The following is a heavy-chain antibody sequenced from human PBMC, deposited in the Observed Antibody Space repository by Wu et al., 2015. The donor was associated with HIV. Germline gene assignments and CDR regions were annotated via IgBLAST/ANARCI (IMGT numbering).Heavy chain of an antibody. CDR3: ARGGVYGVNVGDYSYYYYIDV. Sequence: QVQLVQSGAEVKKPGSSVKVSCKSSGGTFSSNVISWVRQAPGQGLEWMGWISAYSGNTKYAQKLQGRVTMTTDTSTSSAYMELRSLRSDDTAVYYCARGGVYGVNVGDYSYYYYIDVWGKGTTVTVSS. D-gene: IGHD4-23*01. CDR2: ISAYSGNT. CDR1: GGTFSSNV. V-gene: IGHV1-18*01. J-gene: IGHJ6*03.